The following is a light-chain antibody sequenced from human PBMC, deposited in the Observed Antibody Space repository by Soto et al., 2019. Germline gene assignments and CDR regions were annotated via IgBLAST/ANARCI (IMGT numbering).Light chain of an antibody. CDR1: SSDVGGYNY. V-gene: IGLV2-14*03. J-gene: IGLJ1*01. CDR2: DVS. Sequence: QSVLTQPASVSGSPGQSITISCTGTSSDVGGYNYVSWYQHHPGKAPKLMIYDVSNRPSGVSNRFSGSKSGNTASLTISGLQPEDEADYYCCSNTTSNTRQIVFGTGTKVPVL. CDR3: CSNTTSNTRQIV.